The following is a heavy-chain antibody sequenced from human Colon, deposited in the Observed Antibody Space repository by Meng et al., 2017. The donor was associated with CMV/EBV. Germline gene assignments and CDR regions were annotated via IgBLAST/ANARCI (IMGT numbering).Heavy chain of an antibody. V-gene: IGHV3-66*02. CDR2: IYSGGET. J-gene: IGHJ4*02. D-gene: IGHD3-22*01. CDR1: GGSISSTNYY. Sequence: ETLSLTCSVSGGSISSTNYYWGWIRQPPGKGLEWVSLIYSGGETFYVDSVKGRFTISRDDSKNTLYLQMNSLRPEDTAVYYCAAPGPSMIVVAYWGQGTLVTVSS. CDR3: AAPGPSMIVVAY.